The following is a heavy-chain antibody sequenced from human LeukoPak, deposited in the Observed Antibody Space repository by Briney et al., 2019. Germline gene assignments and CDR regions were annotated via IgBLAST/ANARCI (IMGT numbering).Heavy chain of an antibody. D-gene: IGHD1-7*01. V-gene: IGHV1-24*01. CDR3: ATETGNFYFSS. Sequence: GASVKVSCKVSGYTLTELSMHWVRQAPGKGVEWMGGFDPEDDEIIYAQRFQGRVTMTEDASTDTASMELRSLRSEDTAVYYCATETGNFYFSSWGQGTLVTVSS. CDR2: FDPEDDEI. CDR1: GYTLTELS. J-gene: IGHJ4*02.